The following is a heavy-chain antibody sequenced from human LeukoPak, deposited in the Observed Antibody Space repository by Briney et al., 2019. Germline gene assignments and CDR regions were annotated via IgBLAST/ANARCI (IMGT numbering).Heavy chain of an antibody. CDR3: ARVTGTTYYFDY. CDR1: GGSISSSNW. Sequence: SGTLSLTCAVSGGSISSSNWWSWVRQPPGKGLEWIGYIYYSGSTYYNPTLKSRVTISVDTSKNQFSLKLSSVTAADTAVYYCARVTGTTYYFDYWGQGTLVTVSS. J-gene: IGHJ4*02. CDR2: IYYSGST. D-gene: IGHD1-14*01. V-gene: IGHV4-4*02.